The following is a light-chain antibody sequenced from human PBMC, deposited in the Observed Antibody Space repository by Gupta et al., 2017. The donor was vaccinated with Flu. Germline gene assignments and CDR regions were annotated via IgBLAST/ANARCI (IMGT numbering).Light chain of an antibody. J-gene: IGKJ1*01. CDR3: MQGTYWPWT. Sequence: DGVMPHSRLPLPVTLRQPAYISCRDSESLVYRDGNTFLNWFQQRPGQSPRRLLSKVSNRDSGVPDRFSGSGSGTDFTLTISSVEAEDVGVYYCMQGTYWPWTFGQGTKVEIK. V-gene: IGKV2-30*01. CDR2: KVS. CDR1: ESLVYRDGNTF.